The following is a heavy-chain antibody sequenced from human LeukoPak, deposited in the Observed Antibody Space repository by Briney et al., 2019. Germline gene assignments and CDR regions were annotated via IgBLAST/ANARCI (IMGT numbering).Heavy chain of an antibody. V-gene: IGHV3-30*04. CDR2: ISYDGSNK. D-gene: IGHD3-3*01. CDR3: TTDSTRITISGVLSPSP. J-gene: IGHJ5*02. Sequence: PGRSLRLSCAASGFTFSSYAMHWVRQAPGKGLEWVAVISYDGSNKYYADSVKGRFTISRDNSKNTLYLQMNSLKTEDTAVYYCTTDSTRITISGVLSPSPWGQGTLVTVSS. CDR1: GFTFSSYA.